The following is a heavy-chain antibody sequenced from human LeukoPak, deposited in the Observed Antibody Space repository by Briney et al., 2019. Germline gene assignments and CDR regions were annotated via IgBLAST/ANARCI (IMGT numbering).Heavy chain of an antibody. CDR3: AREPVGAYYFDY. CDR1: GFTFSSYE. CDR2: ISGSGSTT. D-gene: IGHD1-26*01. J-gene: IGHJ4*02. Sequence: TGGSLRLSCAASGFTFSSYEINWVRQAPGKGLEWVSYISGSGSTTHSADSAKGRFTISRDNTKNSLYMQMNSVRAEDTAFYYCAREPVGAYYFDYWGQGTLVTVSS. V-gene: IGHV3-48*03.